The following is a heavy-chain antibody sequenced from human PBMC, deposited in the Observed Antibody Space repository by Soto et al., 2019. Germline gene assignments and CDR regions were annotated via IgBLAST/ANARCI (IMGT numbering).Heavy chain of an antibody. CDR1: GFTFSSYG. V-gene: IGHV3-30*18. D-gene: IGHD3-22*01. J-gene: IGHJ4*02. CDR2: ISYDGSNK. CDR3: AKEARITMIWVVTERYYFDY. Sequence: GGSLRLSCAASGFTFSSYGMHWVRQAPGKGLEWVAVISYDGSNKYYADSVKGRFTISRDNSKNTLYLQMNSLRAEDTAVYYCAKEARITMIWVVTERYYFDYWGQGTLVTVSS.